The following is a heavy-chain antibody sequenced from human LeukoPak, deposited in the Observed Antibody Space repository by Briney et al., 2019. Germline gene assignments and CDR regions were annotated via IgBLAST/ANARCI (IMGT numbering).Heavy chain of an antibody. D-gene: IGHD6-19*01. Sequence: PGGSLRLSCAASGFTFSTYWMSWVRQAPGKGLEWVANIKQDGSEKYFVDSVKGRFTISRDNAENSLYLQMNSLRAEDTAVYYCARIGYSSGWYAFYFDCWGQGTLVTVSS. V-gene: IGHV3-7*01. J-gene: IGHJ4*02. CDR3: ARIGYSSGWYAFYFDC. CDR2: IKQDGSEK. CDR1: GFTFSTYW.